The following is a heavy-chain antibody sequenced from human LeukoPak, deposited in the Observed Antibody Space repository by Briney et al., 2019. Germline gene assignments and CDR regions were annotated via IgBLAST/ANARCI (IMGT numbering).Heavy chain of an antibody. CDR3: ARDRPSPGGRMTRNGMDV. V-gene: IGHV1-18*01. D-gene: IGHD3-10*01. J-gene: IGHJ6*02. CDR2: ISAYNGNT. CDR1: GYTFTSYG. Sequence: ASVKVSCKASGYTFTSYGISWVRQAPGQGLEWMGWISAYNGNTNYAQKLQGRVTMTTDTSTSTAYMELRSLRSDDTAVYYCARDRPSPGGRMTRNGMDVWGQGTTVTVSS.